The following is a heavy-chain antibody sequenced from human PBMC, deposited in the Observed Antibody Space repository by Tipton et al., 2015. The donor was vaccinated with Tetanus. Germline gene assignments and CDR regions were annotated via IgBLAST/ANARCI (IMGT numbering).Heavy chain of an antibody. CDR2: ITPRGSS. CDR3: AKDQGGGRVVRLNWFDP. CDR1: GGSLSGHF. J-gene: IGHJ5*02. Sequence: TLSLTCAVSGGSLSGHFWSWVRQPPGKGLEWIGEITPRGSSSYNPSLKSRVTISGDTSKNQFSLKMNSVTAADTAMYYCAKDQGGGRVVRLNWFDPWGPGTLVTVSS. V-gene: IGHV4-34*09. D-gene: IGHD6-6*01.